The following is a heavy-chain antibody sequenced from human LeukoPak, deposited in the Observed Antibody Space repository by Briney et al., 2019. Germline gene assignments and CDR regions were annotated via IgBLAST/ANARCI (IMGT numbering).Heavy chain of an antibody. CDR2: IYYSGST. CDR3: ARAGGSAVAY. CDR1: GGSISSDNSY. J-gene: IGHJ4*02. D-gene: IGHD1-26*01. V-gene: IGHV4-39*07. Sequence: SETLSLTCTVSGGSISSDNSYWGWIRQPPGKGLEWIGSIYYSGSTYYNPSLKSRVTISVDTSKNQFSLKLSSVTAADTAVYYCARAGGSAVAYWGQGTLVTVSS.